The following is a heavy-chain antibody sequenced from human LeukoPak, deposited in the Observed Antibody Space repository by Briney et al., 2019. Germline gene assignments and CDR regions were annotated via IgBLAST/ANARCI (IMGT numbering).Heavy chain of an antibody. CDR3: AKDRGYGSGSYGHFDY. CDR2: ISWNSGNV. CDR1: GFIFDDYA. J-gene: IGHJ4*02. D-gene: IGHD3-10*01. V-gene: IGHV3-9*01. Sequence: GGSLRLSCVASGFIFDDYAMHWVRQAPGKGLEWVSDISWNSGNVGYADSVEGRFTISRDNAKNSLYLQMNSLRTEDTAFYYCAKDRGYGSGSYGHFDYWGQGALVTVSS.